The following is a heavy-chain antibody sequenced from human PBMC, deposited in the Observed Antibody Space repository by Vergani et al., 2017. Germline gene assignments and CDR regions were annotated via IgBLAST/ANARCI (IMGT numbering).Heavy chain of an antibody. CDR3: TRMGYCSRTSCLEAFDI. CDR2: IRNKANNYAT. Sequence: ELQLVESGGGLVQPGGSVKVSCAASGITFSGSAMHWVRQSSGKGLEWVGRIRNKANNYATAYAASVKGRFTISRDDAKNTTYLQMNSLKTEDTAVYYCTRMGYCSRTSCLEAFDIWGQGTMVTVSS. D-gene: IGHD2-2*01. V-gene: IGHV3-73*02. CDR1: GITFSGSA. J-gene: IGHJ3*02.